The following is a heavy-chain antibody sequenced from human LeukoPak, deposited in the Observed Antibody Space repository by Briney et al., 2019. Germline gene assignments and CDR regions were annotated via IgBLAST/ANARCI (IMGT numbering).Heavy chain of an antibody. V-gene: IGHV4-59*01. CDR3: ARVDYGSGSYRFDP. J-gene: IGHJ5*02. CDR2: IYYSGST. Sequence: SETLSLTCTVSGGSISNYYWSWIRQPPGKGLEWIGYIYYSGSTNYNPSLKSRVTISVDTSKNQFSLKLSSVTAADTAVYYCARVDYGSGSYRFDPWGQGTLVIVSS. CDR1: GGSISNYY. D-gene: IGHD3-10*01.